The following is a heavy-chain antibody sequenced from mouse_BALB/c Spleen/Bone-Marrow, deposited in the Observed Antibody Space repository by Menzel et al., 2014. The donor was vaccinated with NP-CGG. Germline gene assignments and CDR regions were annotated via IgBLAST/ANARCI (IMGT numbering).Heavy chain of an antibody. Sequence: EVKVVESGGGLVKPGGSLKLSCAASGFTFSSYSMSWVRQTPEKRLEWVATISSGGHDTYYPDSVKGRFTISRDNAKNTLYLQMSSLKSEDTAVYYCSKDGGYDYSYYFDYWGQGTTLTVSS. V-gene: IGHV5-6-4*01. D-gene: IGHD2-4*01. CDR1: GFTFSSYS. CDR2: ISSGGHDT. J-gene: IGHJ2*01. CDR3: SKDGGYDYSYYFDY.